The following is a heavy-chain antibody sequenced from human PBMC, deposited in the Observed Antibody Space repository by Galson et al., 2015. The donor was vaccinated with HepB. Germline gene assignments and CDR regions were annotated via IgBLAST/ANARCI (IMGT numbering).Heavy chain of an antibody. CDR1: GYTFTSYG. D-gene: IGHD2/OR15-2a*01. V-gene: IGHV1-18*04. J-gene: IGHJ5*02. Sequence: SVKVSCKASGYTFTSYGISWVRQAPGQGLEWMGWISAYNGNTNYAQKLQGRVTMTTDTSTSTAYMELRSLRSDDTAVYYCARGPKKIYEPFLNAKEDWFDPWGQGTLVTVSS. CDR2: ISAYNGNT. CDR3: ARGPKKIYEPFLNAKEDWFDP.